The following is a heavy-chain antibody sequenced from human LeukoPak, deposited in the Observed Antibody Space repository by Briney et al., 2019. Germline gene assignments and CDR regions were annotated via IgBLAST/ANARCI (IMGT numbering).Heavy chain of an antibody. V-gene: IGHV3-30*02. CDR3: AKDLSITIFGVVGYFDY. J-gene: IGHJ4*02. CDR1: GFTFSSYG. D-gene: IGHD3-3*01. CDR2: IRYDGSNK. Sequence: PGGSLRLSCAASGFTFSSYGMHWVRQAPGKGLEWVAFIRYDGSNKYYADSVKGRFTISRDNSKNTLYLQMNSLRAEDTAVYYCAKDLSITIFGVVGYFDYWGQGTLVTVSS.